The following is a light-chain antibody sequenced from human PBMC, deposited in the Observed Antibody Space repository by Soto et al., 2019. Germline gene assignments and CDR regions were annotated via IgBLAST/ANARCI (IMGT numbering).Light chain of an antibody. V-gene: IGKV3-15*01. CDR3: QQYNNWPLT. J-gene: IGKJ4*01. CDR1: QSVRSN. CDR2: DAS. Sequence: EVLMTQSPVTLSVPSGERATLSCRASQSVRSNLAGYQQKPGQAPRLLIYDASTRATGFPAKFSGSGSGTEFTLIIGSLQSEDFAVYYCQQYNNWPLTFGGGTKVDIK.